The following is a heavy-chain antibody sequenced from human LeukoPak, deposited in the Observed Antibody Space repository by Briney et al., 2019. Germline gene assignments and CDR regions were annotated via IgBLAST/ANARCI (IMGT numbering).Heavy chain of an antibody. CDR1: RGSISSYY. D-gene: IGHD2-15*01. CDR3: AREGSGPNGGYDY. CDR2: IYYSGST. Sequence: SETLSLTCTVSRGSISSYYWSWIRQPPGKGLEWIGYIYYSGSTNYSPSLKSRVTISVDTSKNQFSLKLSSVTAADTAVYYCAREGSGPNGGYDYWGQGTLVTVSS. V-gene: IGHV4-59*12. J-gene: IGHJ4*02.